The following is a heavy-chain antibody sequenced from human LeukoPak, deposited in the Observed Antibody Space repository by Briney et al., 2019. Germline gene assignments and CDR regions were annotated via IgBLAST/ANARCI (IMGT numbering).Heavy chain of an antibody. Sequence: SESLSLTCSVSGGSITSHFWSWIRQPPGKGLEWIGYIHYSGSTNYNPSLKSRVTISPDTSKNQLFLKLNSVTAADTAVYYCARLVWLGESPGSWFDSWGQGTLVTVSS. V-gene: IGHV4-59*11. D-gene: IGHD3-10*01. J-gene: IGHJ5*01. CDR3: ARLVWLGESPGSWFDS. CDR1: GGSITSHF. CDR2: IHYSGST.